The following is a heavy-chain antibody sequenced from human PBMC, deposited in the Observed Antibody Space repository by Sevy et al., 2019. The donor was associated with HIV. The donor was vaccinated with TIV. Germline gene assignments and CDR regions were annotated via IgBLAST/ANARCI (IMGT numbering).Heavy chain of an antibody. J-gene: IGHJ6*03. Sequence: GGSLRLSCAASGFTFSSYAMSWVRQAPGRGLEWVSAISGSGGNTYYVDSVKGRFTISRDNSKNTLYLQMNSLRAEDTAIYYCAKDDYMDVWGTGTTVTVSS. CDR1: GFTFSSYA. V-gene: IGHV3-23*01. CDR2: ISGSGGNT. CDR3: AKDDYMDV.